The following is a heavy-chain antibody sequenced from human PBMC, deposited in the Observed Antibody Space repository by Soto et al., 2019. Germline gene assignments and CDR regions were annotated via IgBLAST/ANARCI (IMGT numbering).Heavy chain of an antibody. CDR1: GFTFSSYA. J-gene: IGHJ6*02. D-gene: IGHD3-10*01. CDR2: ISYDGSNK. V-gene: IGHV3-30-3*01. Sequence: GGSLRLSCAASGFTFSSYAMHWVRQAPGKGLEWVAVISYDGSNKYYADSVKGRFTISRDNSKNTLYLQMNSLRAEDTAVYYCARDSGVGLGTMVVAVWGQGTTVTVSS. CDR3: ARDSGVGLGTMVVAV.